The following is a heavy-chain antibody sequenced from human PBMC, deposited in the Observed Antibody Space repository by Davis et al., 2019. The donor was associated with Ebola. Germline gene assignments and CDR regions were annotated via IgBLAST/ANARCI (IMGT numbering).Heavy chain of an antibody. CDR2: ISAYNGNT. Sequence: ASVKVSCKASGYTFTSYGISWVRQAPGQGLEWMGWISAYNGNTNYAQKLQGRVTMTTDTSTSTAYMGLRSLRSDDTAVYYCARAYVELTGTTDFDYWGQGTLVTVSS. J-gene: IGHJ4*02. CDR3: ARAYVELTGTTDFDY. CDR1: GYTFTSYG. V-gene: IGHV1-18*01. D-gene: IGHD1-7*01.